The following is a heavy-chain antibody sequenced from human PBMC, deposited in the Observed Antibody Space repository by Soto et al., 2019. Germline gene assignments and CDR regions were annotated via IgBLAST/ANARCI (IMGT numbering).Heavy chain of an antibody. CDR1: GGSFSGYY. CDR2: INHSGST. V-gene: IGHV4-34*01. D-gene: IGHD6-6*01. J-gene: IGHJ4*02. Sequence: QVQLQQWGAGLLKPSETLSLTCAVYGGSFSGYYWTWIRQPPGKGLEWIGEINHSGSTNYNPSLKSRVTISVDTSKNQFSLKLSSVTAADTGVYYCARGRMVYSSWPGDFWGRGTLVTVSS. CDR3: ARGRMVYSSWPGDF.